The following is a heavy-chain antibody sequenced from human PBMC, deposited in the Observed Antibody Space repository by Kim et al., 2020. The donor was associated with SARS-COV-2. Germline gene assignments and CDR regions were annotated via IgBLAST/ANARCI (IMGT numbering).Heavy chain of an antibody. V-gene: IGHV4-39*01. CDR3: ARHSPLVRGIVPGWFDP. Sequence: SETLSLTCSVSGDSISTTTFYWGWVRQPPGKGLEWIGSVYYTGTTHYIPSLKSRVTISVDTSRNQFSLRLSSVTAADTAVYYCARHSPLVRGIVPGWFDPWSQGTLVTVSS. J-gene: IGHJ5*02. CDR1: GDSISTTTFY. CDR2: VYYTGTT. D-gene: IGHD3-10*01.